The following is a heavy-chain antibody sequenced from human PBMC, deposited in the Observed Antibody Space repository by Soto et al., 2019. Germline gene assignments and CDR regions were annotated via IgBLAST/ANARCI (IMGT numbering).Heavy chain of an antibody. J-gene: IGHJ4*02. V-gene: IGHV4-39*01. CDR2: IYYSGRT. D-gene: IGHD1-26*01. CDR3: ASYSGSYNDVLGDY. CDR1: GGSISSRSNY. Sequence: SETLSLTCTVSGGSISSRSNYWVWIRQPPGKGLEWIGSIYYSGRTYYNPSLKSRVTISIDTSKNQFSLKVSSLTAADTAVYYCASYSGSYNDVLGDYWGQGTLVTVSS.